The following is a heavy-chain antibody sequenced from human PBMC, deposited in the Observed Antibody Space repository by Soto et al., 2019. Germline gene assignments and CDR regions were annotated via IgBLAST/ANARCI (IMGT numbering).Heavy chain of an antibody. CDR2: IYFRAIT. Sequence: QVQLQDSRPGLVKPSQTLSLTCTVSGDTITSGGYYWIWIRQLQGKGLQWIGNIYFRAITFYNPSLESRTTVLVVTAQNQLTLRLTSVTAAESAIYYCTRETGFSGRWAPDQWGPVPLATVSS. V-gene: IGHV4-31*03. CDR3: TRETGFSGRWAPDQ. J-gene: IGHJ4*02. D-gene: IGHD6-13*01. CDR1: GDTITSGGYY.